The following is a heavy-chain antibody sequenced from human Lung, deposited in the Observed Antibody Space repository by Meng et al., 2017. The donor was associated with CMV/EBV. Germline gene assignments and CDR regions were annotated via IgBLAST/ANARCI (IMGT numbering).Heavy chain of an antibody. J-gene: IGHJ4*02. CDR2: ISGSGGST. CDR1: GFTFSSYA. Sequence: GXSLKIXCAASGFTFSSYAMSWVRQAPGKGLEWVSAISGSGGSTYYADSVKGRFTISRDNSKNTLYLQMNSLGAEDTAVYYCAKIWYDIVVVPAAPVYWGQGXLVTVSS. CDR3: AKIWYDIVVVPAAPVY. V-gene: IGHV3-23*01. D-gene: IGHD2-2*01.